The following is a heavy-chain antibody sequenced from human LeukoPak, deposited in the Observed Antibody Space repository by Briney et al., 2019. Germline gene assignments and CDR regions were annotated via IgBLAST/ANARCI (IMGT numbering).Heavy chain of an antibody. D-gene: IGHD5-18*01. CDR3: ARERDTAMVTTHFDY. J-gene: IGHJ4*02. V-gene: IGHV4-38-2*02. Sequence: PSETLSLTCTVSGYSISSGYYWGWIRQPPGKGLEWIGSIYHSGSAYYNPSLKSRVTISVDTSKNQFSLKLSSETAADTAVYYCARERDTAMVTTHFDYWGQGTLVTVSS. CDR2: IYHSGSA. CDR1: GYSISSGYY.